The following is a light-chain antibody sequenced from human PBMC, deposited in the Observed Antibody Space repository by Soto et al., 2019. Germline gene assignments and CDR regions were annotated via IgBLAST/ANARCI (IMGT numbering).Light chain of an antibody. V-gene: IGLV2-11*01. CDR1: SSDVGGYNY. CDR3: CSYACRYSWV. CDR2: DIT. Sequence: QSALTQPRSVSGSPGQSVTISCTGTSSDVGGYNYVSWYQQHPGIAPQLIIYDITKRPSGVPDRFSGSKSGNTASLTISGLQAEDEADYYCCSYACRYSWVFGGGTKVTVL. J-gene: IGLJ3*02.